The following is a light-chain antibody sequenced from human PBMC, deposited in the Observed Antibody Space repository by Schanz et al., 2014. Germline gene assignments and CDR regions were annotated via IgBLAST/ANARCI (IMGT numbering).Light chain of an antibody. CDR2: DAS. V-gene: IGKV3-11*01. Sequence: EIVLTQSPATLSLSPGERATLSCRASQSVSSYLAWYQQKPGQAPRLLIYDASHRATGIPVRFSGSGTGTAFALTTSSVEPADFAVYYCQRRSNWPYTFGQGTKLESK. CDR3: QRRSNWPYT. J-gene: IGKJ2*01. CDR1: QSVSSY.